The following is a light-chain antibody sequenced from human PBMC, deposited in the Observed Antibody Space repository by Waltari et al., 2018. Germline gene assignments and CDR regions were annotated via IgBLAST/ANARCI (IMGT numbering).Light chain of an antibody. CDR3: QTGGHGTWV. J-gene: IGLJ3*02. CDR1: SGHSSNI. CDR2: VNSDGSH. V-gene: IGLV4-69*02. Sequence: LVLTQSPSAPAPLGASVKLTCTLSSGHSSNIVAWHQQQPGKGPRFLLKVNSDGSHSKGDEIPDRFSGSSSGAERYLTISTVQSEDEAVYYCQTGGHGTWVFGGGTKLTVL.